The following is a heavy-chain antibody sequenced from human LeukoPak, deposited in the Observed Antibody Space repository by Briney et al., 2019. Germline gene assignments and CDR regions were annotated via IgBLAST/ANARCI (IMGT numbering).Heavy chain of an antibody. CDR1: GGSISSYY. CDR2: IYYSGST. V-gene: IGHV4-59*01. CDR3: AGGWGYCDY. J-gene: IGHJ4*02. Sequence: KPSETLSLTCTVSGGSISSYYLSWIRQPPGKGLEWIWYIYYSGSTDSNPSLKSRVTISIDTSKNYLFLKLSSVSAADKAGYYCAGGWGYCDYWARGPVVRVS. D-gene: IGHD3-16*01.